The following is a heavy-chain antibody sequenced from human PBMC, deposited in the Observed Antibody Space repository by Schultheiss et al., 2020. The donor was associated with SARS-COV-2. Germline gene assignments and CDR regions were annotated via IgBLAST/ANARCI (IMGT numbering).Heavy chain of an antibody. CDR2: ISGSGGST. J-gene: IGHJ6*03. V-gene: IGHV3-23*01. CDR1: GFTVSSNY. Sequence: GGSLRLSCAASGFTVSSNYMSWVRQAPGKGLEWVSAISGSGGSTYYADSVKGRFTISRDNSKNTLYLQMNSLRAEDTALYYCAKDRGVSYYYMDVWGKGTTVTVSS. CDR3: AKDRGVSYYYMDV. D-gene: IGHD3-16*01.